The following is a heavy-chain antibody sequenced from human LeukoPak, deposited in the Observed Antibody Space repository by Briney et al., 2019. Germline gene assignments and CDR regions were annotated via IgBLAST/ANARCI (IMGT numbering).Heavy chain of an antibody. V-gene: IGHV1-2*02. CDR2: INPNSGGT. CDR1: GYTFTGYY. Sequence: ASVKVSCKASGYTFTGYYMHWVRQAPRQGLEWMGWINPNSGGTNYAQKFQGRVTMTRDTSTSTVYMELSSLRSEDTAVYYCARGPVTDAFDIWGQGTMVTVSS. J-gene: IGHJ3*02. CDR3: ARGPVTDAFDI. D-gene: IGHD4-4*01.